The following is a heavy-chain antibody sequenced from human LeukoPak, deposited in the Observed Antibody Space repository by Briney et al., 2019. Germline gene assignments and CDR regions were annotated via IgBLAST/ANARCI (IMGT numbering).Heavy chain of an antibody. CDR2: IYTSGST. D-gene: IGHD3-22*01. V-gene: IGHV4-4*07. J-gene: IGHJ6*03. Sequence: PSETLSLNCTVAGGSISSYYWSWIRQPAGKGLEWIGRIYTSGSTNYNTSLKSRVTMSVDTSKNPFSLKLSSVTAADTAVYYCARDRYYDSSGYFKSYYYYYYMDVWGKGTTVTVSS. CDR3: ARDRYYDSSGYFKSYYYYYYMDV. CDR1: GGSISSYY.